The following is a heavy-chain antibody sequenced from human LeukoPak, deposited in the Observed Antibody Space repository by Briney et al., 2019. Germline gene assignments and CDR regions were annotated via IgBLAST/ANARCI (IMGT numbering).Heavy chain of an antibody. V-gene: IGHV4-34*01. D-gene: IGHD6-19*01. J-gene: IGHJ4*02. CDR3: ARRRGSGWEIDY. CDR2: INHSGST. Sequence: SETLSLTCTVSGGSISSYYGSWSRQPPGKGLEWIGEINHSGSTNYNPSLKSRVTISVDTSKNQFSLKLSSVTAADTAVYYCARRRGSGWEIDYWGQGTLVTVSS. CDR1: GGSISSYY.